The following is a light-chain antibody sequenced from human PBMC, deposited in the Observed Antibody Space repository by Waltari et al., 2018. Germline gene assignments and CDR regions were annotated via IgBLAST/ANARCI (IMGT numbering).Light chain of an antibody. V-gene: IGLV3-1*01. CDR3: QAWDSSTMV. J-gene: IGLJ2*01. CDR2: QDT. Sequence: SYELTQPPSVSVSPGQTARITCSGDKLGDEYVSWYQQKPGQSPILVIYQDTKRPSVIPGRFSGSIAGNTATLTISGTQAMDEADYYCQAWDSSTMVFGGGTKLTVL. CDR1: KLGDEY.